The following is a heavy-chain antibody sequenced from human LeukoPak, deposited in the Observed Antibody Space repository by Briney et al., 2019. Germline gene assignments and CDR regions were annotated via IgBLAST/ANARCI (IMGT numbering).Heavy chain of an antibody. D-gene: IGHD6-13*01. CDR1: GGSISSYY. V-gene: IGHV4-59*08. CDR3: ASLLYSGTWYYGMDV. Sequence: KPSQTLSLTCTVSGGSISSYYWSWIRQPPGKGLEWIGYIYYSGSTNYSPSLKSRVTISVATSKNQFFLKMNSVSAADTAVYYCASLLYSGTWYYGMDVWGHGTSVTVSS. CDR2: IYYSGST. J-gene: IGHJ6*02.